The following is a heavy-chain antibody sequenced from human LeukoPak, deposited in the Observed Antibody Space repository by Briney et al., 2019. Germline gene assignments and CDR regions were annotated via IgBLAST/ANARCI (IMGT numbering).Heavy chain of an antibody. CDR3: ARVGWGDPADMTDGDWFDP. V-gene: IGHV1-18*01. D-gene: IGHD2-2*01. CDR2: ISAYNGNT. J-gene: IGHJ5*02. CDR1: GYTFTSYG. Sequence: ASVKVSCKASGYTFTSYGISWVRQAPGQGLERMGWISAYNGNTNYAQKLQGRVTMTTDTSTSTAYMELRSLRSDDTAVYYCARVGWGDPADMTDGDWFDPWGQGTLVTVSS.